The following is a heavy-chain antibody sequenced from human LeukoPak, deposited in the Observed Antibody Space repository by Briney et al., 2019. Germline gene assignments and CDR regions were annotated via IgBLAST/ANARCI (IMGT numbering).Heavy chain of an antibody. CDR1: GGSISSYY. CDR2: IYYSGST. V-gene: IGHV4-59*01. CDR3: ASLYSGSYYYYGMDV. Sequence: PSETLSLTCTVSGGSISSYYWSWIRQPPGKGLEWIGYIYYSGSTNYNPSLKSRVTISVDTSKNQFSLKPSSVTAADTAVYYCASLYSGSYYYYGMDVWGQGTTVTVSS. D-gene: IGHD1-26*01. J-gene: IGHJ6*02.